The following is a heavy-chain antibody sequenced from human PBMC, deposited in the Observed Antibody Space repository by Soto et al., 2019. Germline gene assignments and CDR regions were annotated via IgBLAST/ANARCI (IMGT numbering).Heavy chain of an antibody. CDR3: ARRGGSSSGYYYYAMDV. CDR1: SGSISSHVHA. V-gene: IGHV4-31*11. CDR2: IYSNGDT. J-gene: IGHJ6*02. Sequence: SETLSLTCAVFSGSISSHVHAWSWIRQHPGKGLEWIGYIYSNGDTYYNPSLKSRVTISVDTSKNQFSLNLTSVTAADTAVYYCARRGGSSSGYYYYAMDVWGQGTTVTVSS. D-gene: IGHD6-6*01.